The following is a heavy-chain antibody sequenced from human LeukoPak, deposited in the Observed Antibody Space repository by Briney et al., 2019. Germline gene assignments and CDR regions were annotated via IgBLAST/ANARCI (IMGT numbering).Heavy chain of an antibody. CDR1: GGSISSYY. Sequence: SETLSLTCTVSGGSISSYYWSWIRQPPGKGLEWVAYISDIGSINYNPSLKSRVTISLDTSKNQFSLKLSSVTAADTAVYYCARGTFSSSDSSGLDYWGQGTLVTVSS. CDR2: ISDIGSI. CDR3: ARGTFSSSDSSGLDY. D-gene: IGHD3-22*01. J-gene: IGHJ4*02. V-gene: IGHV4-59*12.